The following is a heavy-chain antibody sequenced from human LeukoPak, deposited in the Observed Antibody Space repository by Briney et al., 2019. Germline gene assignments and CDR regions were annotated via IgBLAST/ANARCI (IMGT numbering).Heavy chain of an antibody. CDR1: GYTFTGYY. V-gene: IGHV1-2*02. Sequence: ASVKVSCKASGYTFTGYYMHWVRQAPGQGLEWMGWINPNSGGTNYAHKFQGRVTMTRDTSISTAYMELSRLRSDDTAVYYCARAPYYYDSSGYSYNWFDPWGQGTLVTVSS. CDR3: ARAPYYYDSSGYSYNWFDP. CDR2: INPNSGGT. J-gene: IGHJ5*02. D-gene: IGHD3-22*01.